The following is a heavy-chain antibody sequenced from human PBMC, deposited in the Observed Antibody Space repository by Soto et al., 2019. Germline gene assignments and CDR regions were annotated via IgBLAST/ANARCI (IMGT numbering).Heavy chain of an antibody. V-gene: IGHV4-61*01. CDR2: IYYSGST. CDR3: ARDDYDFWSGYYYGMDV. D-gene: IGHD3-3*01. CDR1: GGSVSSGSYY. Sequence: SETLSLTCTVSGGSVSSGSYYRSWIRQPPGKGLEWIGYIYYSGSTNYNPSLKSRVTISVDTSKNQFSLKLSSVTAADTAVYYCARDDYDFWSGYYYGMDVWGQGTTVTVSS. J-gene: IGHJ6*02.